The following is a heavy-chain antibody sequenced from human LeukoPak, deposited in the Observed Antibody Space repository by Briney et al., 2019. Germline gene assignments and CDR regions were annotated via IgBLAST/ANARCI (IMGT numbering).Heavy chain of an antibody. J-gene: IGHJ5*02. D-gene: IGHD3-10*01. CDR2: INSDGSST. CDR3: AREATDGGWFDP. Sequence: QPGGSLRLSCAAPGFTFSSYWMHWVRQAPGKGLVWVSRINSDGSSTSYADSVKGRFTISRDNAKNTLYLQMNSLRAEDTAVYYCAREATDGGWFDPWGQGTLVTVSS. V-gene: IGHV3-74*01. CDR1: GFTFSSYW.